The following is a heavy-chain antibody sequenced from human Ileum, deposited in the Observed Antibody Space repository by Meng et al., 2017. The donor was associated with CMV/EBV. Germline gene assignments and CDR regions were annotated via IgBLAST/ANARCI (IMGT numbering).Heavy chain of an antibody. CDR2: MHPNSGNT. CDR1: GYIFPSYD. V-gene: IGHV1-8*03. J-gene: IGHJ4*02. CDR3: TRRSYGSGSTLGY. Sequence: CQASGYIFPSYDINCVRQSTGQGLEWMGWMHPNSGNTGYAQKFQGRLTIPRNTSISTAYMELSSLTSEDTAVYYCTRRSYGSGSTLGYWGQGTLVTVSS. D-gene: IGHD3-10*01.